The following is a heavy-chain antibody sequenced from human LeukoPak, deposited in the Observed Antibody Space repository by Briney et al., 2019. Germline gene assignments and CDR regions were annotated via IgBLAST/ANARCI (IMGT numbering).Heavy chain of an antibody. CDR1: GGSISSYY. D-gene: IGHD2-15*01. Sequence: PSETLSLTCTVSGGSISSYYWSWIRQPPGKGLEWIGYIYYSGSTNYNPSLKSRVTISVDTSKNQSSLKLSSVTAADTAVYYCARRWRGGLGYCSGGSCYTFDYWGQGTLVTVSS. J-gene: IGHJ4*02. CDR2: IYYSGST. CDR3: ARRWRGGLGYCSGGSCYTFDY. V-gene: IGHV4-59*12.